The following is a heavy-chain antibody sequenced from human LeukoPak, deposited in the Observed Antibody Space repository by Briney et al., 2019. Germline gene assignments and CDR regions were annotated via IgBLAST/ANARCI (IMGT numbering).Heavy chain of an antibody. D-gene: IGHD6-13*01. V-gene: IGHV4-61*02. CDR3: ARVGDSSSWYYFDY. Sequence: SQTLSLTCTVSDGSISSAYRWTWIRQSAGKGLEWIGRVDTSGSTKYNPSLKSRVTISFDTSKNQFSLKLSSVTAADTAVYYCARVGDSSSWYYFDYWGQGTLVTVSS. CDR1: DGSISSAYR. J-gene: IGHJ4*02. CDR2: VDTSGST.